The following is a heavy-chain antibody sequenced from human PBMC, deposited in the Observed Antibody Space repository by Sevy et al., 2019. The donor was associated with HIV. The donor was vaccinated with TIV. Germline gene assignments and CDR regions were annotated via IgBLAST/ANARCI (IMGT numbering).Heavy chain of an antibody. V-gene: IGHV3-7*03. Sequence: ASVKVSCVASGFMFSNYWMSWVRQAPGKGLEWVANIKRDGSEKYYVASVKGRFTISRDNAKNSLYLQMNSLRVEDTAVYYCARDCSSTSCLWGMDVWGPGTTVTVSS. D-gene: IGHD2-2*01. CDR3: ARDCSSTSCLWGMDV. J-gene: IGHJ6*02. CDR2: IKRDGSEK. CDR1: GFMFSNYW.